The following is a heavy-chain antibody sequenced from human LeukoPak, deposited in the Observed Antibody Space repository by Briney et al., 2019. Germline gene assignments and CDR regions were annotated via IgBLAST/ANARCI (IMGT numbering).Heavy chain of an antibody. Sequence: SETLSLTCTVSGGSISSSTYYWGWIRQPPGKGLEWIGSMYYSGNIYYNPSLKSRVTISVDTSKNQFSLKLSSVTAADTAVYYCARVGYSSSGNYYNDRGAFDYWGQGTLVTVSS. V-gene: IGHV4-39*07. D-gene: IGHD3-10*01. CDR2: MYYSGNI. CDR3: ARVGYSSSGNYYNDRGAFDY. CDR1: GGSISSSTYY. J-gene: IGHJ4*02.